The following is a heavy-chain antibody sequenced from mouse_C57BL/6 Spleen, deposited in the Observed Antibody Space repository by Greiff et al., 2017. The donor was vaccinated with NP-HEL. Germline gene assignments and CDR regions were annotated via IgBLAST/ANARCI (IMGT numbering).Heavy chain of an antibody. CDR1: GFTFSDYY. CDR2: INYAGSST. CDR3: ARAPITTVVARYWYFDV. V-gene: IGHV5-16*01. Sequence: EVKLVESEGGLVQPGSSMKLSCTASGFTFSDYYMAWVRPVPETGLEWVANINYAGSSTYYLDSLQSRFLISRDNAKNILYLQMISLKSEYTATYYCARAPITTVVARYWYFDVWGTGTTVTVSS. J-gene: IGHJ1*03. D-gene: IGHD1-1*01.